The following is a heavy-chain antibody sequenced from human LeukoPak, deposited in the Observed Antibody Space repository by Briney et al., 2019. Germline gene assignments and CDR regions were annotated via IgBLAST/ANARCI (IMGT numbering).Heavy chain of an antibody. V-gene: IGHV1-46*01. CDR2: INPSGGST. CDR1: GCTFTSYF. Sequence: ASVKVSCKASGCTFTSYFMHWVRQTPGQGLEWMGIINPSGGSTSYAQKFQGRVTMTRDTSTSTVYMELSSLRSEDTAVYYCARTAGRTFDYWGQGTLVTVSS. CDR3: ARTAGRTFDY. J-gene: IGHJ4*02. D-gene: IGHD6-6*01.